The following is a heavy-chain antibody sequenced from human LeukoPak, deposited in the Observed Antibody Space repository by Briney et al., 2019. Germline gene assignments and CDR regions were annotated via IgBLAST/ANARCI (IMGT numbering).Heavy chain of an antibody. D-gene: IGHD6-13*01. CDR2: INHSGST. CDR1: GGSFSGYY. J-gene: IGHJ4*02. CDR3: ATLRRIAAAGST. Sequence: PSETLSLTCAVYGGSFSGYYWSWIRQPPGKGLEWIGEINHSGSTYYNPSLKSRVTISVDTSKNQFSLKLSSVTAADTAVYYCATLRRIAAAGSTWGQGTLVTVSS. V-gene: IGHV4-34*01.